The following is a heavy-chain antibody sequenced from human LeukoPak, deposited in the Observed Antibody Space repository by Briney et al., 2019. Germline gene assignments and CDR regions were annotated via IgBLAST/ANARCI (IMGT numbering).Heavy chain of an antibody. CDR3: ARGIAARGWFDP. D-gene: IGHD2-15*01. CDR2: ISGDGGST. Sequence: GGSLRLSCAASGFTFDDYAMHWVRQAPGKGLEWVSLISGDGGSTYYADSVKGRFTISRDNAKNSLYLQMNSLRAEDTAVYYCARGIAARGWFDPWGQGTLVTVSS. J-gene: IGHJ5*02. V-gene: IGHV3-43*02. CDR1: GFTFDDYA.